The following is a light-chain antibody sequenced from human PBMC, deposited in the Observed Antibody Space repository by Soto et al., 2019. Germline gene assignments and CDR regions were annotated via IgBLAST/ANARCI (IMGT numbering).Light chain of an antibody. V-gene: IGKV3-20*01. CDR2: GVS. CDR3: QQYGSSPLIT. CDR1: QRLSASD. J-gene: IGKJ5*01. Sequence: HSHGNLCWSPGKGATHGSRSGQRLSASDIAWYQQKPGQAPKFLIYGVSSRATGIPDRYSGSGSGTDFTLTISSLEPEDVAVYHCQQYGSSPLITFGQGTRLEI.